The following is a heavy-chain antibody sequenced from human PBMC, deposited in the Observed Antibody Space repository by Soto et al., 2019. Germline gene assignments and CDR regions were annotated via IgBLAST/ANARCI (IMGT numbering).Heavy chain of an antibody. V-gene: IGHV4-59*01. D-gene: IGHD4-17*01. CDR2: IYYSGST. CDR3: AGYDYGDPFDY. CDR1: GGSISSYY. Sequence: PSENLSLTCTVSGGSISSYYWSWIRQPPGKGLEWIGYIYYSGSTNYNPSLKSRVTISVDTSKNQFSLKLSSVTAADTAVYYCAGYDYGDPFDYWGQGTLVTVS. J-gene: IGHJ4*02.